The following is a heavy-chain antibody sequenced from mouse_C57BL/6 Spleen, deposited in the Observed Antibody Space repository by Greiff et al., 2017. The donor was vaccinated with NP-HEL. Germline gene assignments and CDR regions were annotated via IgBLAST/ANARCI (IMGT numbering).Heavy chain of an antibody. D-gene: IGHD1-1*01. CDR3: ARRGGSSLYWYFDV. J-gene: IGHJ1*03. V-gene: IGHV1-64*01. Sequence: QVQLKQPGAELVKPGASVKLSCKASGYTFTSYWMHWVKQRPGQGLEWIGMIHPNSGSTNYNEKFKSKATLTVDKSSSTAYMQLSSLTSEDSAVYYCARRGGSSLYWYFDVWGTGTTVTVSS. CDR1: GYTFTSYW. CDR2: IHPNSGST.